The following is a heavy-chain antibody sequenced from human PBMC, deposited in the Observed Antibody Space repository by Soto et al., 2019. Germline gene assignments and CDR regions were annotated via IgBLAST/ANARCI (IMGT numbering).Heavy chain of an antibody. CDR2: ISAYNGNT. D-gene: IGHD6-13*01. V-gene: IGHV1-18*01. CDR3: ARVHGFLPGIAAAGTAANYYYYGMDV. J-gene: IGHJ6*02. Sequence: QVQLVQSGAEVKKPGASVKVSCKASGYTFTSYGISWVRQAPGQGLEWLGWISAYNGNTNYAQKLQGRVTMTTDTSTSTAYMELRSLRSDDTAVYYYARVHGFLPGIAAAGTAANYYYYGMDVWGQGTTVTVSS. CDR1: GYTFTSYG.